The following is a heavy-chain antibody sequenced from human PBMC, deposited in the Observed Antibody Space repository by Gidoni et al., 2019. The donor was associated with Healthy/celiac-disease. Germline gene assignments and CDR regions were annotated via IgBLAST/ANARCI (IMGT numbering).Heavy chain of an antibody. V-gene: IGHV3-9*01. CDR3: AKDMSYCSGGSCYQGLDYYYYGMDV. Sequence: EVQLAESGGGLVQPGRSLRLSCAASGFTFDDYAMHWVRRATGKGLEWVSGISWNSISIGYADSVKGRFTISRDNAKNSLYLQMNSLSAEDTALYYCAKDMSYCSGGSCYQGLDYYYYGMDVWGQWTTVTVSS. J-gene: IGHJ6*02. D-gene: IGHD2-15*01. CDR2: ISWNSISI. CDR1: GFTFDDYA.